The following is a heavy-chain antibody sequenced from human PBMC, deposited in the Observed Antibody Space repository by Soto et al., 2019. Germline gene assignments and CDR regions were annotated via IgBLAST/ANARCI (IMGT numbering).Heavy chain of an antibody. J-gene: IGHJ4*02. CDR2: IIPTLGIA. D-gene: IGHD5-18*01. CDR1: GGTFSSYT. V-gene: IGHV1-69*02. CDR3: ASDLESGYSYVPRGY. Sequence: QVQLVQSGAEVKKPGSSVKVSCKASGGTFSSYTISWVRQAPGQGLEWMGRIIPTLGIAKYAQKLQGRVTITADKATSTAYMELSSLRSEDPAVYDCASDLESGYSYVPRGYWGQGTLVTGSS.